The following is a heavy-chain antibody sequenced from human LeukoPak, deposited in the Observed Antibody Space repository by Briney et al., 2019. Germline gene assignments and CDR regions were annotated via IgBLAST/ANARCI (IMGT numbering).Heavy chain of an antibody. CDR1: GGSINSYY. V-gene: IGHV4-59*01. CDR2: IYYSGST. J-gene: IGHJ3*01. Sequence: SETLSLTRTVSGGSINSYYWSWIRQPPGKELEWIGYIYYSGSTNYNPSLKSRVTISVDTSKNQFSLKLSSVTAADTAVYYCARKNDAFDVWGQGTMVTVSS. CDR3: ARKNDAFDV.